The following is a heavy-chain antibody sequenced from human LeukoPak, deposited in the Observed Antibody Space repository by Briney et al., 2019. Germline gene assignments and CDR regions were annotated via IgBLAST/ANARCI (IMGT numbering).Heavy chain of an antibody. V-gene: IGHV4-59*01. CDR2: IYYSGST. Sequence: NPSETLSLSCTVSGGSISTYYWSWIRRPPGKGLEWIGYIYYSGSTNYNPSLKSRVTISVDTSKNQFSLKLSSVTAADTAVYYCARLYSSSLGRVFDYWGQGTLVTVSS. J-gene: IGHJ4*02. CDR3: ARLYSSSLGRVFDY. CDR1: GGSISTYY. D-gene: IGHD6-13*01.